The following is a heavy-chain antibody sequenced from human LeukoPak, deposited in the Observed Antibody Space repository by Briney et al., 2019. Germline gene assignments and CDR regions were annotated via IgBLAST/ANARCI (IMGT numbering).Heavy chain of an antibody. CDR2: IYHSGST. D-gene: IGHD5-12*01. Sequence: WETLSLTCTVSGGSISTYYWSWIRQPPGKGLEWIGYIYHSGSTNYNPSLKSRITISVDTSQNQFSLKLSSVTAADTAVYYCARDGYSGSDALWGQGALVTISS. V-gene: IGHV4-59*01. CDR1: GGSISTYY. J-gene: IGHJ4*02. CDR3: ARDGYSGSDAL.